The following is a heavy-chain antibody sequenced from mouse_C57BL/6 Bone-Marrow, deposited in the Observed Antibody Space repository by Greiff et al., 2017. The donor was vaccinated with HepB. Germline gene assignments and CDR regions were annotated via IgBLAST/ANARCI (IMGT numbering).Heavy chain of an antibody. CDR1: GYTFTSSG. CDR3: ARGDWDANFDY. V-gene: IGHV1-81*01. CDR2: IYPRSGNT. D-gene: IGHD4-1*01. J-gene: IGHJ2*01. Sequence: VQRVESGAELARPGASVKLSCKASGYTFTSSGISWVKQRTGQGLEWIGEIYPRSGNTYYNEKFKVKATLTADKSSSTAYMELRSRTSEDSAVYFFARGDWDANFDYWGQGTTLTVSS.